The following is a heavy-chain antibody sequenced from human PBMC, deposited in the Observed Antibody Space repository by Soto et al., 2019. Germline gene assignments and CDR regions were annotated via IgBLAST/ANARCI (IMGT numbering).Heavy chain of an antibody. CDR1: GYTFTSYG. J-gene: IGHJ6*02. CDR2: ISANSGGT. V-gene: IGHV1-2*04. D-gene: IGHD2-15*01. CDR3: ARAVGEYYYYYGMDV. Sequence: ASVEVSCKASGYTFTSYGISWVRQAPGQGLEWMGWISANSGGTNYAQKFQGWVTMTRDTSISTAYMELSRLRSDDTAVYYCARAVGEYYYYYGMDVWGQGTTVTVSS.